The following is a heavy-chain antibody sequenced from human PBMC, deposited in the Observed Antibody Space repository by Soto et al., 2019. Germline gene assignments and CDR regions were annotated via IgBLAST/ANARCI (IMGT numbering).Heavy chain of an antibody. D-gene: IGHD2-15*01. J-gene: IGHJ6*03. V-gene: IGHV1-69*02. CDR2: IIPILGIA. Sequence: QVQLVQSGAEVKKPGSSVKVSCKASGGTFSSYTISWVRQAPGQGLEWMGRIIPILGIANYAQKFQGRVTITADKSTSPAYMELSSLRSEDTAVYYCARSYCSGGSCYGFHYYYYMDVWGKGTTVTVSS. CDR3: ARSYCSGGSCYGFHYYYYMDV. CDR1: GGTFSSYT.